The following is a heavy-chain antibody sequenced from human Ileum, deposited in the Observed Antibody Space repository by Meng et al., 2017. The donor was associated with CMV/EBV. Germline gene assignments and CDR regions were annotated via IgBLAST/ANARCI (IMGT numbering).Heavy chain of an antibody. V-gene: IGHV3-66*01. CDR1: GLTVGDNF. CDR2: IYNDGRT. J-gene: IGHJ4*02. Sequence: VPLVESVGGLVQTGGSLRLSCAVSGLTVGDNFMTLVRQTPSKGLECVSFIYNDGRTYYVDSVKGRFTISRDNFKNTLYLQMNSLRVEDTALYFCVRMDWGSGLSDYWGQGTLVTVSS. D-gene: IGHD3/OR15-3a*01. CDR3: VRMDWGSGLSDY.